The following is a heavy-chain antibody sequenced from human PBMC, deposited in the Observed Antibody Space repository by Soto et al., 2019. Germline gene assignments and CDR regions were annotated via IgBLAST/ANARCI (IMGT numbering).Heavy chain of an antibody. J-gene: IGHJ4*02. V-gene: IGHV1-69*13. CDR3: AVASYYYDSSGYPIDY. D-gene: IGHD3-22*01. CDR1: GGTFSSYA. Sequence: ASVKVSCKASGGTFSSYAISWVRQAPGQGLEWMGGIIPIFGTANYAQKFQGRVTITADESTSTAYMELSSLRSEDTAVFYCAVASYYYDSSGYPIDYWGQGTLVTVSS. CDR2: IIPIFGTA.